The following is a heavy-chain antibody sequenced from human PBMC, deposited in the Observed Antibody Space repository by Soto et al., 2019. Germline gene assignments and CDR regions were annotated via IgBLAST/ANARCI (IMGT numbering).Heavy chain of an antibody. CDR2: FYYSGST. CDR3: ARAGVILTGYYPYYYYGMDV. CDR1: GGPISSGGYY. D-gene: IGHD3-9*01. J-gene: IGHJ6*02. V-gene: IGHV4-31*03. Sequence: PSETLSLTCTFSGGPISSGGYYWSWIRQHPGKGLEWIGYFYYSGSTYYNPSLKSRVTISVDTSKNQFSLKLSSVTAADTAVYYCARAGVILTGYYPYYYYGMDVWGQGTTVTVSS.